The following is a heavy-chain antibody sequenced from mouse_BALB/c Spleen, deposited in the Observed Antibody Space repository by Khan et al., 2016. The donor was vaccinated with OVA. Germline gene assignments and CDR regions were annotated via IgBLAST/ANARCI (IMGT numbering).Heavy chain of an antibody. J-gene: IGHJ2*01. CDR1: GYSITSGYG. CDR3: ARTARIKY. Sequence: EVKLLESGPGLVKPSQSLSLTCTVTGYSITSGYGWNWLRQFPGNKLEWMGYISYRGSTNYNPSLKSRISITRDTSKNQFFLQLNSVTTEDTATYYCARTARIKYWGQGTTLTVSS. CDR2: ISYRGST. V-gene: IGHV3-2*02. D-gene: IGHD1-2*01.